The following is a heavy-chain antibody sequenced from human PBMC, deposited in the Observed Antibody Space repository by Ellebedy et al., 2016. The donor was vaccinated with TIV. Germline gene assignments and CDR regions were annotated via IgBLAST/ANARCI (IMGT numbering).Heavy chain of an antibody. V-gene: IGHV1-69*13. Sequence: SVKVSXKASGGTFSSYAISWVRQAPGQGLEWMGGIIPIFGTANNAQKFQGRVTITADEPTSTAYMELSSLRSEDTGVYYCARGDGYSNGYYYYYMDVWGKGTTVTVSS. J-gene: IGHJ6*03. CDR2: IIPIFGTA. CDR3: ARGDGYSNGYYYYYMDV. D-gene: IGHD5-24*01. CDR1: GGTFSSYA.